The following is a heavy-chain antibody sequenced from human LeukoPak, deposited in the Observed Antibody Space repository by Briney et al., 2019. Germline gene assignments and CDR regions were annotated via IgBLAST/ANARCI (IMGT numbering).Heavy chain of an antibody. V-gene: IGHV5-51*01. J-gene: IGHJ4*02. CDR2: IYPGDSDT. D-gene: IGHD3-10*01. CDR3: ARAQYGSGSYYPFYFDY. Sequence: GESPKISCKGSGYSFTSYWIGWVRQMPGKGLEWMGIIYPGDSDTRYSPSFQGQVTISADKSISTAYLQWSSLKASDTAMYYCARAQYGSGSYYPFYFDYWGQGTLVTVSS. CDR1: GYSFTSYW.